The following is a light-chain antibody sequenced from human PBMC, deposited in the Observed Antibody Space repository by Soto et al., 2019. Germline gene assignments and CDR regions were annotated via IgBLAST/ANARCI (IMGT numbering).Light chain of an antibody. CDR3: QHTYKTPLT. CDR2: ATS. Sequence: DIQMTQSPSSLSASVGDRVSITCRASQSINRYLNWYQQKPGKAPKLLIYATSSLESGVPSRFSGSGSGTDFTLAITRLQPEDFATYYCQHTYKTPLTFGGGTKVEIK. V-gene: IGKV1-39*01. J-gene: IGKJ4*01. CDR1: QSINRY.